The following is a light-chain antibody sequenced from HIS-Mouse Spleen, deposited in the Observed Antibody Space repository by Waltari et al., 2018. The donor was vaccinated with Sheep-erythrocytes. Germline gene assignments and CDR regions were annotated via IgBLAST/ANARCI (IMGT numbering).Light chain of an antibody. CDR2: AAS. Sequence: DIQLTQSPSFLSASVGDRVTITCRASQGISSYLAWYQQKPGKAPKLLIYAASTLQSGVTSRFSGSGSGTEFTLTISSLQPEDFATYYCQQLNSYPPRVTFGGGTK. CDR3: QQLNSYPPRVT. J-gene: IGKJ4*01. CDR1: QGISSY. V-gene: IGKV1-9*01.